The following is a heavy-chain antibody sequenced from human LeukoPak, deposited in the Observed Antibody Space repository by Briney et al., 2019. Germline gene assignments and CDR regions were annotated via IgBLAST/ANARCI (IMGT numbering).Heavy chain of an antibody. Sequence: GGSLRLSCAASGFTFSSYSMNWVRQAPGKGLEWVSSISSSSSYIYYADSVKGRFTISRDNAKNSLYLQMNSLRAEDTAVYYCARDVEYSGSHEYYYYYMDVWGKGTTVTVSS. D-gene: IGHD1-26*01. CDR3: ARDVEYSGSHEYYYYYMDV. CDR1: GFTFSSYS. CDR2: ISSSSSYI. V-gene: IGHV3-21*01. J-gene: IGHJ6*03.